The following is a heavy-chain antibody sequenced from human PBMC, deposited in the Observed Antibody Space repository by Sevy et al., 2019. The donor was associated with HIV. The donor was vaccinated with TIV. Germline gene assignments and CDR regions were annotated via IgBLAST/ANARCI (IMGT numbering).Heavy chain of an antibody. D-gene: IGHD5-12*01. CDR1: GGSISAYH. V-gene: IGHV4-59*01. CDR3: ARAPPVRSGDDSLNWFAP. Sequence: SETLSLTCTVSGGSISAYHWSWIWQPPGKGLEWIGYIHYTGSTKYNPSLESRVTISVDTSKNQFSLKLGSVTAADTAVYYCARAPPVRSGDDSLNWFAPWGQGTLVTVSS. J-gene: IGHJ5*02. CDR2: IHYTGST.